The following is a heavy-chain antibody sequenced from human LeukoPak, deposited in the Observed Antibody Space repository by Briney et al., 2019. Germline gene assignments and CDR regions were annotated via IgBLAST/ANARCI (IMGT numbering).Heavy chain of an antibody. V-gene: IGHV1-18*01. Sequence: ASVKVSCKASGYTFTSYGISWVRQAPGQGLEWMGWISAYNGNTNYAQKFQGRVTMTEDTSTDTAYMELSSLRSEDTAVYYCATSSKPTYYYDINYWGQGTLVTVSS. D-gene: IGHD3-22*01. CDR1: GYTFTSYG. CDR2: ISAYNGNT. J-gene: IGHJ4*02. CDR3: ATSSKPTYYYDINY.